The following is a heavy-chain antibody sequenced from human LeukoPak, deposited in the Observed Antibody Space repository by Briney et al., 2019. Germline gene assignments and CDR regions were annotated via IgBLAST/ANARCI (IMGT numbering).Heavy chain of an antibody. CDR3: ARGRYSSSSPPGGFDY. J-gene: IGHJ4*02. CDR2: ISGSGGST. CDR1: GFTFSSYA. D-gene: IGHD6-6*01. V-gene: IGHV3-23*01. Sequence: GGSLRLSCAASGFTFSSYAMSWVRQAPGKGLEWVSAISGSGGSTYYADSVKGRFTISRDNSKNTLYLQMNSLRAEDTAVYYCARGRYSSSSPPGGFDYWGQGTLVTVSS.